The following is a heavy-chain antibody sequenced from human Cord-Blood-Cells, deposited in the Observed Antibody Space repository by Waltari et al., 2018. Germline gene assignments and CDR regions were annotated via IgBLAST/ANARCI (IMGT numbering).Heavy chain of an antibody. D-gene: IGHD7-27*01. V-gene: IGHV1-2*04. Sequence: QVQLVQSGAEVKKPGASVKVSCKASGYTFTGYYMHWVRQAPGQGLEWMGWINPNRGGTNYAKKFQGWVTRTRDTSISTAYMELSRLRSDDTAVYYGARGAAGESYWYFDLWCRGTLVTVSS. CDR1: GYTFTGYY. CDR2: INPNRGGT. J-gene: IGHJ2*01. CDR3: ARGAAGESYWYFDL.